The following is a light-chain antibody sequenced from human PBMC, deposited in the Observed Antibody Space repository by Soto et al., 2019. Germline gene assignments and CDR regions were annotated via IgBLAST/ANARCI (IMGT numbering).Light chain of an antibody. CDR1: QTFSGT. CDR3: QQYNSHSRT. J-gene: IGKJ1*01. Sequence: DIQMTQSPSTLSASVGDRVTITCRASQTFSGTLAWYQQKPGKAPRLLIYDASNLQSGVPSRFSGSRSGTEFTLTHSSLQPDDFATYYCQQYNSHSRTFGQGTKVDIK. CDR2: DAS. V-gene: IGKV1-5*01.